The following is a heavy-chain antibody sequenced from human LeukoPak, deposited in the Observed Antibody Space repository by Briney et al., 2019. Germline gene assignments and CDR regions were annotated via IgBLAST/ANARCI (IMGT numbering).Heavy chain of an antibody. CDR3: ARDSVTTVVFFDY. V-gene: IGHV3-21*01. J-gene: IGHJ4*02. Sequence: GGSLRLSCAASGFTFSSYSMNWGRQAPGKGLEWVSSISSSSSYIYYADSVKGRFTISRDNAKNSLYLQMNSLRAEDTAVYYCARDSVTTVVFFDYWGQGTLVTVSS. D-gene: IGHD4-23*01. CDR2: ISSSSSYI. CDR1: GFTFSSYS.